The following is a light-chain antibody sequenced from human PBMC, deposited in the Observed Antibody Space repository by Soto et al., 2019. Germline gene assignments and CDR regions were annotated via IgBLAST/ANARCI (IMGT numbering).Light chain of an antibody. Sequence: IELTQCPGTLSLSPGERDTLSCRASQSVSSNYLAWYQQKPGQSPRLLIYGASGRASGIPDRFSASGSGTDFTLTISRLEPEDFAVYYCQHYGNSVFTFGPGTKVDIK. CDR2: GAS. CDR1: QSVSSNY. CDR3: QHYGNSVFT. V-gene: IGKV3-20*01. J-gene: IGKJ3*01.